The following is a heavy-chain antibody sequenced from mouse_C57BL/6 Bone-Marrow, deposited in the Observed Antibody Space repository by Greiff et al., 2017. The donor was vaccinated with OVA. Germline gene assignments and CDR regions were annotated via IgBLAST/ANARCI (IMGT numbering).Heavy chain of an antibody. CDR1: GFTFSDYY. V-gene: IGHV5-12*01. D-gene: IGHD2-3*01. CDR3: ARRGGWLLGPLDY. J-gene: IGHJ2*01. CDR2: ISNGGGST. Sequence: EVHLVESGGGLVQPGGSLKLSCAASGFTFSDYYMYWVRQTPEKRLEWVAYISNGGGSTYYPDTVKGRFTISRDNAKNTLYLHMSRLKSEDTAMYYCARRGGWLLGPLDYWGQGTTLTVSS.